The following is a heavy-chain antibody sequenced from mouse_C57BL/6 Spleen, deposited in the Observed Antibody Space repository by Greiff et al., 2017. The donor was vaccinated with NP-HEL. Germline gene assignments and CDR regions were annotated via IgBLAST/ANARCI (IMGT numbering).Heavy chain of an antibody. CDR3: ARIGYDDAMDY. Sequence: VHLVESGPGLVAPSQSLSITCTVSGFSLTSYGVDWVRQSPGKGLEWLGVIWGVGSTNYNSALKSRLSISKDNSKSQVFLKMNSLQTDDTAMYYCARIGYDDAMDYWGQGTSVTVSS. D-gene: IGHD2-2*01. V-gene: IGHV2-6*01. J-gene: IGHJ4*01. CDR1: GFSLTSYG. CDR2: IWGVGST.